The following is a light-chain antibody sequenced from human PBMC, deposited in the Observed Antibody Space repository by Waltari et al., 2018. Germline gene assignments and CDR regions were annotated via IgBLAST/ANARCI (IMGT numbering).Light chain of an antibody. CDR1: SLRRNY. CDR2: APD. Sequence: SSDLTQDPSQSVALGQTVRITCQGDSLRRNYASCYQQRPGQAPILVLYAPDNRPAGIPDRFSGSTSGNTASLTITGAQAEDEADYYCHSRETFSTRLFGGGTRLTV. J-gene: IGLJ2*01. V-gene: IGLV3-19*01. CDR3: HSRETFSTRL.